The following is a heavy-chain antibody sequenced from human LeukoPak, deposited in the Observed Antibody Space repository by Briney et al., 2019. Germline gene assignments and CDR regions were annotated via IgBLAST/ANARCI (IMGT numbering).Heavy chain of an antibody. V-gene: IGHV1-3*02. D-gene: IGHD3-3*01. CDR1: GYTFTSYT. J-gene: IGHJ6*03. CDR3: ARARYETRIWPKSRYDYYHYMDV. Sequence: ASVKVSCKASGYTFTSYTIHWVRQAPGQRLEWMGWTNAGNGNTKYSQEFQDRVTITRDTSASTAYMELSSLRSEGMAVYYCARARYETRIWPKSRYDYYHYMDVWGKGTTVTVSS. CDR2: TNAGNGNT.